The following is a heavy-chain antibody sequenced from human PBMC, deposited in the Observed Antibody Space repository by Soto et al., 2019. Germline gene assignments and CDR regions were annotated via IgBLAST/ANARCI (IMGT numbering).Heavy chain of an antibody. CDR1: GFTFVSYG. Sequence: WGSLRLSCAASGFTFVSYGIHFFRQSPCKGLEWVAVISYDGSNKYYADSVKGRFTISRDNSKNTLYLQMNSLRAEDTAVYYCAKGSAWFDPWGQGTLVTVSS. D-gene: IGHD3-10*01. V-gene: IGHV3-30*18. CDR3: AKGSAWFDP. CDR2: ISYDGSNK. J-gene: IGHJ5*02.